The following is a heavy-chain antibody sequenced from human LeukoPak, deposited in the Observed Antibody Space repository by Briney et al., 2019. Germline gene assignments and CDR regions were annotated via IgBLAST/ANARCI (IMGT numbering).Heavy chain of an antibody. V-gene: IGHV1-46*01. J-gene: IGHJ4*02. CDR2: INPSGGST. CDR3: ARGVDTAMDFDY. CDR1: GYTFTSYY. D-gene: IGHD5-18*01. Sequence: ASVKVSCKASGYTFTSYYMHWVRQAPGQGLEWMGIINPSGGSTNYAQKFQGRVTMTRDTYTSTIYMELSSLRSEDTAVYYCARGVDTAMDFDYWGQGTLVTVSS.